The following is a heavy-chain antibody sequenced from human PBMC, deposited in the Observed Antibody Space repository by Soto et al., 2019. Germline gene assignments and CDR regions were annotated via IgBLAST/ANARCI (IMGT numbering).Heavy chain of an antibody. D-gene: IGHD3-10*01. Sequence: SETLSLTCTVSGGSISSSSYYWGRIRQPPGKGLEWIGSIYYSGSTYYNPSLKSRVTISVDTSKNQFSLKLSSVTAADTAVYYCARVLIRYYYGSGSDAFDIWGQGTMVTVSS. J-gene: IGHJ3*02. CDR1: GGSISSSSYY. CDR2: IYYSGST. V-gene: IGHV4-39*01. CDR3: ARVLIRYYYGSGSDAFDI.